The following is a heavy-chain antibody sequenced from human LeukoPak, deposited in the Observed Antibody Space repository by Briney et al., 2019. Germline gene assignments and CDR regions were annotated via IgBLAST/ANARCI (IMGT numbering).Heavy chain of an antibody. D-gene: IGHD2-21*01. CDR3: ARSPNYCGGDCFEH. V-gene: IGHV3-73*01. CDR1: GFTFSDSV. Sequence: GGSLKLSCYVSGFTFSDSVIHWVRHAAGKGLEWVGRIRSKTKSGETAYAASVKGRFTISRDDSKDTAYLQMNSLRAEDTAVYYCARSPNYCGGDCFEHWGQGTLVTVSS. J-gene: IGHJ4*02. CDR2: IRSKTKSGET.